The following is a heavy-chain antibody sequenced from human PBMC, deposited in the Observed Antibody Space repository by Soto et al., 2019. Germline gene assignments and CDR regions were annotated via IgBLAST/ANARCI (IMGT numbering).Heavy chain of an antibody. CDR2: IYHSGST. Sequence: SETLSLTCAVSGGSISGINWWYWVRQPPGKGLEWIGEIYHSGSTNYNPSLKSRVTISVDTSKNQFSLKLNSVTAADTAVYYCASRYGSCFEYWGQGTLVTVSS. J-gene: IGHJ4*02. D-gene: IGHD5-18*01. CDR3: ASRYGSCFEY. CDR1: GGSISGINW. V-gene: IGHV4-4*02.